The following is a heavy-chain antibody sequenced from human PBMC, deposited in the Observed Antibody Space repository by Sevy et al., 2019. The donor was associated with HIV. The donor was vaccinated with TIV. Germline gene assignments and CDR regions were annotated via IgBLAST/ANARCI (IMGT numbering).Heavy chain of an antibody. CDR3: AREEGSGTTTSFDS. CDR2: IWSDGSNK. J-gene: IGHJ4*02. V-gene: IGHV3-33*01. Sequence: GGSLRLSCAASGFTFSDYGMHWVRQAPGKGLEWVAVIWSDGSNKYYGASVKGRFTIARDSSKNTLFLQMNSLRVADTAVYYCAREEGSGTTTSFDSWGQGALVTVSS. CDR1: GFTFSDYG. D-gene: IGHD1-7*01.